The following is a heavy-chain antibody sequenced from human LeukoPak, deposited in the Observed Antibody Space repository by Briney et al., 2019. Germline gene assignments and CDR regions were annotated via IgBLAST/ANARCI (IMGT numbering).Heavy chain of an antibody. CDR2: ISSSSSYI. CDR3: ARDWGLVEAAGDY. CDR1: GFTFSSYS. J-gene: IGHJ4*02. Sequence: GGSLRLSCAASGFTFSSYSMNWVRQAPGKGLEWVSSISSSSSYIYYADSVKGRFTISRDNAKNSLYLQMNSLRAEDTAVYYCARDWGLVEAAGDYWGQGTLVTVSS. V-gene: IGHV3-21*04. D-gene: IGHD6-13*01.